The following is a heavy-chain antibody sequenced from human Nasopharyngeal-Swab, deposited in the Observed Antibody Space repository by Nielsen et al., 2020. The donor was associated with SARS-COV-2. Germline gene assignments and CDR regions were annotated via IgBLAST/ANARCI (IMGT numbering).Heavy chain of an antibody. CDR2: VNGDGDEA. CDR3: AKDYYDSSGYRAFYGMDV. V-gene: IGHV3-23*01. Sequence: WIRQPPGKGLMWVARVNGDGDEATYADSVKGRFTISRDNSKNTLYLQMNSLRAEDTAVYYCAKDYYDSSGYRAFYGMDVWGQGTTVTVSS. D-gene: IGHD3-22*01. J-gene: IGHJ6*02.